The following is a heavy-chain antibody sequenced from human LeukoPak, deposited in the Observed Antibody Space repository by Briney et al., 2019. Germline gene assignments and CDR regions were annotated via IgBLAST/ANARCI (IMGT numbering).Heavy chain of an antibody. V-gene: IGHV3-23*01. CDR2: ISGSGGST. CDR3: AKPYYYDSTGYFFDY. Sequence: PGGSLRLSCAASGFTLSTYFMSWVRQAPGAGLEWVSSISGSGGSTYYADSVKGRFTISRDNSKKTVYLEMNGLRAEDTAVYYCAKPYYYDSTGYFFDYWGQGTLVTVSS. J-gene: IGHJ4*02. D-gene: IGHD3-22*01. CDR1: GFTLSTYF.